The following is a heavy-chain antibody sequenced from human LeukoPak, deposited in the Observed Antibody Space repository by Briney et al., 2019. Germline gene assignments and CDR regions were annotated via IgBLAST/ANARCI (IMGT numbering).Heavy chain of an antibody. Sequence: SETLSLTCSVSGYSFTSGHYWGWIRQPPGKGLEWIGYIYTNGRTNSNPSLKSRVTMSLDTSKNQFSLKLSSVTAADTAVYYCARDDLRYSGSYYYYYGMDVWGQGTTVTVSS. J-gene: IGHJ6*02. CDR1: GYSFTSGHY. CDR2: IYTNGRT. CDR3: ARDDLRYSGSYYYYYGMDV. D-gene: IGHD1-26*01. V-gene: IGHV4-28*03.